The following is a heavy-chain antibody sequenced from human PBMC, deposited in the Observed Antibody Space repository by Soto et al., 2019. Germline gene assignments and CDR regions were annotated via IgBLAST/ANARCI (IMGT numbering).Heavy chain of an antibody. CDR3: ATNNIAAPHSYYYYGMDV. CDR1: GYTFTSYG. V-gene: IGHV1-18*01. CDR2: ISAYNGNT. J-gene: IGHJ6*02. D-gene: IGHD6-13*01. Sequence: ASVKVSCKASGYTFTSYGISWVRQAPGQGLEWMGWISAYNGNTNYAQKLQGRVTMTTDTSTSTAYMELRSLRSDDTAVYYCATNNIAAPHSYYYYGMDVWGQGTTVTVS.